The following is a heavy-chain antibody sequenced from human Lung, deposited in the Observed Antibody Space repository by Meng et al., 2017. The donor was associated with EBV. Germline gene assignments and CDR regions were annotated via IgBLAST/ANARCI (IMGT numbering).Heavy chain of an antibody. D-gene: IGHD4-23*01. V-gene: IGHV4-31*03. J-gene: IGHJ4*02. CDR2: IYYSGYA. CDR3: SRGADEYGGNAFDF. CDR1: GASSSSAFTY. Sequence: EQTSQTLSLPCTVSGASSSSAFTYWTWIRDRPGRGLEWIGYIYYSGYAYYTPSLQSRLTISADTSKNQFSLVLTSLTAADTAVYYCSRGADEYGGNAFDFWGQGALVTVSS.